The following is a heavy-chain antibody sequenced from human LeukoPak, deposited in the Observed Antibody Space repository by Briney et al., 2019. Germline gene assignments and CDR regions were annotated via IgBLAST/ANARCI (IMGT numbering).Heavy chain of an antibody. D-gene: IGHD3-10*01. V-gene: IGHV4-38-2*02. CDR3: AKSNGYGLVDI. Sequence: SETLSLTCTVAGYSISSGYYGGWIRQPPGKGLEWIGSIYHSGSTHYSPSLKSRVTISLDTSSNQFSLKLNSVTAADTAVYYRAKSNGYGLVDIWGQGTMVTVSS. CDR2: IYHSGST. CDR1: GYSISSGYY. J-gene: IGHJ3*02.